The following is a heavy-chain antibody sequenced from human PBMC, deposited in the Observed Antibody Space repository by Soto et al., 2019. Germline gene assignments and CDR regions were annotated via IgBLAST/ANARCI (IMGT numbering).Heavy chain of an antibody. V-gene: IGHV1-2*02. J-gene: IGHJ5*02. D-gene: IGHD2-8*02. CDR1: GYTFSAYY. CDR2: VSPKSGGT. CDR3: AREISGGGTLNWFDP. Sequence: QVQLVQSAAEVKKPGASVKVSCKASGYTFSAYYIHWGRQAPGQGLEWLGWVSPKSGGTNYAQKFKGRVTMTRDTSSNTVYMDLSGLKSDDTAVFSCAREISGGGTLNWFDPWGQGTLVTVSS.